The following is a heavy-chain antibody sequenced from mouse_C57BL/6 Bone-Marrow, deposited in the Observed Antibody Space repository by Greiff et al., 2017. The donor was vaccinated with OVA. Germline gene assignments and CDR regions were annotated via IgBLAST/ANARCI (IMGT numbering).Heavy chain of an antibody. CDR3: ARPSPHYYGSGPWYFDV. J-gene: IGHJ1*03. Sequence: EVNVVESGGDLVKPGGSLTLSCAASGFTFSSYGMSWVRQTPDKRLEWVATISSGGSYTYYPESVKGRFTISRDNAKNTLYLQMSNLKSEDTAMYYCARPSPHYYGSGPWYFDVWGTGTTVTVSS. D-gene: IGHD1-1*01. CDR1: GFTFSSYG. CDR2: ISSGGSYT. V-gene: IGHV5-6*01.